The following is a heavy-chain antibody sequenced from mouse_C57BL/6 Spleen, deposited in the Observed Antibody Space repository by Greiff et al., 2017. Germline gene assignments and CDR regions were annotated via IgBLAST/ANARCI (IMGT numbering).Heavy chain of an antibody. V-gene: IGHV1-26*01. D-gene: IGHD1-1*01. CDR3: APFYYYGSSPFAY. Sequence: EVQLQQSGPELVKPGASVKISCKASGYTFTDYYMNWVKQSHGKSLEWIGDINPNNGGTSYNQKFKGKATLTVDKSSSTAYMELRSLTSEDSAVYYCAPFYYYGSSPFAYWGQGTLVTVSA. CDR1: GYTFTDYY. CDR2: INPNNGGT. J-gene: IGHJ3*01.